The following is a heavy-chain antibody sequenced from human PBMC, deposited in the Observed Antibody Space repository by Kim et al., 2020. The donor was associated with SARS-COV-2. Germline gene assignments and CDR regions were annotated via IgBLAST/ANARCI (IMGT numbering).Heavy chain of an antibody. CDR2: INHSGST. D-gene: IGHD2-2*01. CDR3: ARLRYCSSTSCYPYYFDY. Sequence: SETLSLTCAVYGGSFSGYYWSWIRQPPGKGLEWIGEINHSGSTNYNPSLKRRGTISANTSKNQFSLKLSSVTGADTAVHYCARLRYCSSTSCYPYYFDYWGQGTLVTVSS. J-gene: IGHJ4*02. CDR1: GGSFSGYY. V-gene: IGHV4-34*01.